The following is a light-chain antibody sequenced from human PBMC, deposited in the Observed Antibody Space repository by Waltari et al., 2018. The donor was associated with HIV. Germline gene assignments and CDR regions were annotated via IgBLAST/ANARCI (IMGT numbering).Light chain of an antibody. J-gene: IGLJ1*01. Sequence: QSALTQPASVSGSPGQSITISCAGTSSDGGGYRYVSLYQQHPGKAPRRMIYDVSNRPSGVSNRFSGSKSGNTASLTISGLQAEDEADYYCSSYTTSNTPYVFGTGTKVTVL. CDR2: DVS. V-gene: IGLV2-14*03. CDR3: SSYTTSNTPYV. CDR1: SSDGGGYRY.